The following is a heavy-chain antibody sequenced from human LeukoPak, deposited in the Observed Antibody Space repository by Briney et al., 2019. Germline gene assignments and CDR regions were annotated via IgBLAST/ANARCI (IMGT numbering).Heavy chain of an antibody. J-gene: IGHJ6*03. CDR1: GFTFSSYG. CDR2: ISYDGSNK. V-gene: IGHV3-30*03. D-gene: IGHD3-3*01. Sequence: PGGSLRLSCAASGFTFSSYGMHWVRQAPGKGLEWVAVISYDGSNKYYADSVKGRFTISRDNAKNSLYLQMNSLRAEDTAVYYCARDHAFSYYYMDVWGKGTTVTVSS. CDR3: ARDHAFSYYYMDV.